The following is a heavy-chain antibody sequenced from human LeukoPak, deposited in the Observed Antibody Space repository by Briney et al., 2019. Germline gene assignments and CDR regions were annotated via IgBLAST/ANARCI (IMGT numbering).Heavy chain of an antibody. CDR1: GFTFDDYG. CDR2: INWNGGST. J-gene: IGHJ5*02. Sequence: GGSLRLSCAASGFTFDDYGMSWVRQAPGKGLEWVSGINWNGGSTGYAASVKGRFTISRDNAKNSLYLQMNSLRAEDTALYHCARDQGGYYYGSGSYYNVNWFDPWGQGTLVTVSS. CDR3: ARDQGGYYYGSGSYYNVNWFDP. D-gene: IGHD3-10*01. V-gene: IGHV3-20*01.